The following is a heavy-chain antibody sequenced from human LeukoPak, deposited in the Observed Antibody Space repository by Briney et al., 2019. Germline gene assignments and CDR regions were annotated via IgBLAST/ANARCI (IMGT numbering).Heavy chain of an antibody. CDR3: TRGRDTTGYFVY. CDR2: IDTNTGNP. D-gene: IGHD3-22*01. V-gene: IGHV7-4-1*02. Sequence: ASVKVSCKASGYTFTNYTINWVRLAPGQGLEWMGWIDTNTGNPTYAQGFAGRFVFSLDTSVTTTYLQISSLKAEDTAVYFCTRGRDTTGYFVYWDQGTLDTVSS. J-gene: IGHJ4*02. CDR1: GYTFTNYT.